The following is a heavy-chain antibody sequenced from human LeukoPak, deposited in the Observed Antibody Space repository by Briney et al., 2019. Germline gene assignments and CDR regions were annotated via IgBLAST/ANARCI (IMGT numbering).Heavy chain of an antibody. CDR2: ISSSGSTI. CDR3: ARDMNGYMDV. J-gene: IGHJ6*03. CDR1: GFTFSSYE. Sequence: GGSLRLSCAASGFTFSSYEMNWVRQAPGKGLEWVSYISSSGSTIYYADSVKGRFTISRDNAKNSLYLQMNSLRAEDTAVYYCARDMNGYMDVWGKGTTVTLSS. V-gene: IGHV3-48*03. D-gene: IGHD1-1*01.